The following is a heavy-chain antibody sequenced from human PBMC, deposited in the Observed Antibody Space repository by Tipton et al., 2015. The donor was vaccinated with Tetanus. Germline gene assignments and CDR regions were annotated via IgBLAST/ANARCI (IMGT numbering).Heavy chain of an antibody. Sequence: TLSLTCTLSGGSTSSYYWSWIRQHPGKGLEWIGYIYYSGSTYYNPSLKSRVTISVDTSKNQFSLKLSSVTAADTAVYYCARVAGAAAGTKVDYWGQGTLVTVSS. J-gene: IGHJ4*02. D-gene: IGHD6-13*01. V-gene: IGHV4-31*03. CDR2: IYYSGST. CDR1: GGSTSSYY. CDR3: ARVAGAAAGTKVDY.